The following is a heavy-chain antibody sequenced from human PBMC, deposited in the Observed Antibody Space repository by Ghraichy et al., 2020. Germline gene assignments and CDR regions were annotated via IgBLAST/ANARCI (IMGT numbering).Heavy chain of an antibody. CDR1: GFSLSTRGMC. CDR2: IDWDDNK. CDR3: GNPLLSGNYRIDY. J-gene: IGHJ4*02. V-gene: IGHV2-70*11. Sequence: SGPTLVKPTQTLTLTCTFSGFSLSTRGMCVTWIRQPPGKALEWLARIDWDDNKYYSTSLRTRLTISKDTSKNQVVLAMTNTDPVDTATYYCGNPLLSGNYRIDYWGPGTLVAVSS. D-gene: IGHD3-22*01.